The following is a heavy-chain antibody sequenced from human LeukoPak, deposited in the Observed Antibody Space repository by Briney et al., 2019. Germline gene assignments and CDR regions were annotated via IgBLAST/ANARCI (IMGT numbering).Heavy chain of an antibody. D-gene: IGHD3-16*02. Sequence: KPSETLSLTCTVSGGSIGSYYWSWIRQSPGKGLDWIGYIHNSGATSYNPSLKSRVTISVDSSKNQFSLNPISVTAADTAVYYCAREGGGSNRCLDWGQGTLVTVSS. V-gene: IGHV4-59*12. CDR2: IHNSGAT. CDR3: AREGGGSNRCLD. J-gene: IGHJ1*01. CDR1: GGSIGSYY.